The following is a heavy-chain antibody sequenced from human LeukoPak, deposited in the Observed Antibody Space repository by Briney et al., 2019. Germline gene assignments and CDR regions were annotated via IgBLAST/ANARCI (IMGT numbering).Heavy chain of an antibody. CDR2: ISSSINYI. V-gene: IGHV3-21*01. D-gene: IGHD2-21*01. J-gene: IGHJ4*02. Sequence: PGGPLSLSCAPSGFILSSYTMRGLREATGRGVEWVASISSSINYIYHADSIKSRFTISRDDAQNSVYLQMISLKDEDTAVYYCARSRTSSAYDKNLDFWGQGTLVIVSS. CDR3: ARSRTSSAYDKNLDF. CDR1: GFILSSYT.